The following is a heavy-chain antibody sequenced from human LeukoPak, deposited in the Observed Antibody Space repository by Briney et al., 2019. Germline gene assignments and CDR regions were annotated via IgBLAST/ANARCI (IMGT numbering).Heavy chain of an antibody. CDR1: GGSISSSSYY. D-gene: IGHD6-6*01. Sequence: PSETLSLTCTVSGGSISSSSYYWGWIRQPPGKGLEWIGSIYYSGSTYYNPSLKSRVTISVDTSKNQFSLKLSSVTAADTAVYYCASLGYDPSSSSPYAFDYWSQGTLVTVSS. V-gene: IGHV4-39*01. CDR2: IYYSGST. CDR3: ASLGYDPSSSSPYAFDY. J-gene: IGHJ4*02.